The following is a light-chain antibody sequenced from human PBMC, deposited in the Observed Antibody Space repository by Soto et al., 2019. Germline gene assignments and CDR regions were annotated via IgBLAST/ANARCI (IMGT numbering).Light chain of an antibody. CDR2: SNY. V-gene: IGLV1-44*01. CDR3: AAWDDSLSGVV. CDR1: TSNIGSNA. J-gene: IGLJ2*01. Sequence: QSVLTQPPSTSGTPGQRVTISCSGGTSNIGSNAVTWYLHLPGAAPKLLIHSNYHRPSGVPDRFSASKSGTSASLAIGGLQSEDEAHYYCAAWDDSLSGVVFGGGTKLTVL.